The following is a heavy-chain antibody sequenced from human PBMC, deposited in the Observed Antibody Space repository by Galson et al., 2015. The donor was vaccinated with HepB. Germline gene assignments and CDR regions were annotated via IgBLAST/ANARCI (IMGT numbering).Heavy chain of an antibody. V-gene: IGHV3-23*01. CDR1: GFTFSSYA. D-gene: IGHD6-13*01. Sequence: SLRLSCAASGFTFSSYAMSWVRQVPGKGLEWVSAISGSGGSTYYADSVKGRFTISRDNSKNTLYLQMNSLRAEDTAVYYCAKVTAAGKGGFDYWGQGTLVTVSS. CDR3: AKVTAAGKGGFDY. J-gene: IGHJ4*02. CDR2: ISGSGGST.